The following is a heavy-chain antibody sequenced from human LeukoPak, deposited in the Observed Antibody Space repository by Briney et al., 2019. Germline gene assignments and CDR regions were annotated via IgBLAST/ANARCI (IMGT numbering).Heavy chain of an antibody. J-gene: IGHJ4*02. V-gene: IGHV3-23*01. CDR3: AKDHRAGSGSYYNRLFDY. CDR1: GFTFSSYA. Sequence: GGSLRLSCAASGFTFSSYAMSRVRQAPGKGLEWVSAISGSGGSTYYADSVKGRFTISRDNSKNTLYLQMNSLRAEDTAVYYCAKDHRAGSGSYYNRLFDYWGQGTLVTVSS. CDR2: ISGSGGST. D-gene: IGHD3-10*01.